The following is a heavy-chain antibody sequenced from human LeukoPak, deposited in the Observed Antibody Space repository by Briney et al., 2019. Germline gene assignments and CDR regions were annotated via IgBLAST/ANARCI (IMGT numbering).Heavy chain of an antibody. J-gene: IGHJ6*02. CDR2: ISGSGGST. CDR3: AKDVGSSSWYIGYYYYYGMDV. V-gene: IGHV3-23*01. CDR1: GFTFSSYA. D-gene: IGHD6-13*01. Sequence: PGASLRLSCAASGFTFSSYAMSWVRQAPGKGLEWVSAISGSGGSTYYADSVKSRFTISRDNSKNKLYLQMNSLRAEDTAVYYCAKDVGSSSWYIGYYYYYGMDVWGQGTTVTVSS.